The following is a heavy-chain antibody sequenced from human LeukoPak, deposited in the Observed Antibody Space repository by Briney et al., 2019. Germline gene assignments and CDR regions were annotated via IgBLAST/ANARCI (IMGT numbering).Heavy chain of an antibody. V-gene: IGHV4-4*07. Sequence: PSETLSLTCTVSGGSISSYYWSWIRQPAGKGLEWIGRIYTSGSTNYNPSLKSRVTMSVDTSKNQFSLKLSSVTAADTAVYYCARVVKDIVVVPAAIEGGTYWFDPWGQGTLVTVSS. D-gene: IGHD2-2*02. J-gene: IGHJ5*02. CDR3: ARVVKDIVVVPAAIEGGTYWFDP. CDR1: GGSISSYY. CDR2: IYTSGST.